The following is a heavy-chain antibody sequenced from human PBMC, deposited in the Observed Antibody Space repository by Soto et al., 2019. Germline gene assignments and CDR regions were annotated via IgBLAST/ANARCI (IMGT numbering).Heavy chain of an antibody. J-gene: IGHJ4*01. CDR1: GGSISSSSYY. D-gene: IGHD3-22*01. V-gene: IGHV4-39*01. CDR2: IYYSGST. Sequence: ASETLSLTCTVSGGSISSSSYYWGWIRQPPGKGLEWIGSIYYSGSTYYNPSLKSRVTISVDTSKNQFSLKLSSVTAADTAVYYCARQRGREYYYDSSGYYLFDYWGHGTLVTVSS. CDR3: ARQRGREYYYDSSGYYLFDY.